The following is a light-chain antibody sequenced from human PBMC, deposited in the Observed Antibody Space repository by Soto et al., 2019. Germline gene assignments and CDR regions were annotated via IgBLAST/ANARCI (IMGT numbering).Light chain of an antibody. CDR2: YDS. J-gene: IGLJ2*01. Sequence: SYVLTQLPSVSVAPGETATITCGGNNIGAKGVHWCQQKPGQAPVLVIDYDSGRPSGIPERFSGSNSGNTATLTISRVEAGDEADYYCQVWDPTTDHVVFGAGTQLTVL. CDR3: QVWDPTTDHVV. CDR1: NIGAKG. V-gene: IGLV3-21*04.